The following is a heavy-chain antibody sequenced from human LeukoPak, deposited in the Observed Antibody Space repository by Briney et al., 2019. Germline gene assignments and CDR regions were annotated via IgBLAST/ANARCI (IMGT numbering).Heavy chain of an antibody. CDR1: GFTFRSYA. CDR3: AKLQSDRIVGGGMDV. Sequence: PGGSLRLSCAASGFTFRSYAMSWVRQAPGKGLEWGSAICDSGGSKYYADSVKGRFTISRDSSKNTLYLQMNSLRVEDTAVYYCAKLQSDRIVGGGMDVWGQGTTVTVSS. V-gene: IGHV3-23*01. J-gene: IGHJ6*02. D-gene: IGHD1-26*01. CDR2: ICDSGGSK.